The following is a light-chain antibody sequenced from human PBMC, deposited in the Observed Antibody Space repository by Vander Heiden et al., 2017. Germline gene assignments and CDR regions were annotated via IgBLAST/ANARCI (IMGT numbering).Light chain of an antibody. CDR2: ECS. CDR3: CSYAGSRTFVL. CDR1: RSNIGSYGL. Sequence: QCALTQPASVAGSHGQTITIFRQGSRSNIGSYGLVSWYQQHPGKAPKLMIYECSKRPSGVSDRFSGSKSGNTASLTISGLQAEDEADYYCCSYAGSRTFVLFGGGTKLTVL. J-gene: IGLJ2*01. V-gene: IGLV2-23*03.